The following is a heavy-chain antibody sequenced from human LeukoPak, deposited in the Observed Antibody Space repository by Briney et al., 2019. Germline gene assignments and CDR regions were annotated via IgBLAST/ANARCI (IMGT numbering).Heavy chain of an antibody. J-gene: IGHJ4*02. CDR3: ARVITEGGYSYGTFDY. CDR1: GGSFSGYY. CDR2: INHSGST. D-gene: IGHD5-18*01. V-gene: IGHV4-34*01. Sequence: SETLSLTCAVYGGSFSGYYWSWIRQPPGKGLEWIGEINHSGSTNYNPSLKSRVTISVDTSKNQFSLKLSFVTAADTAVYYCARVITEGGYSYGTFDYWGQGTLVTVSS.